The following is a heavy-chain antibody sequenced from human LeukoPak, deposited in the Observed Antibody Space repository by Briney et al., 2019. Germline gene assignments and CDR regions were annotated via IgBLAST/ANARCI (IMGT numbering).Heavy chain of an antibody. CDR1: GYTFTSYW. J-gene: IGHJ4*02. D-gene: IGHD5-24*01. Sequence: GESLKISCKASGYTFTSYWIAWVRQMPGKGLGWMGIIYPGDSDTRYSPSFQGQVTISADKSSNTASLQWSSLKASDTAMYYCARQRDGHSFDYWGQGTLVTVSS. CDR3: ARQRDGHSFDY. V-gene: IGHV5-51*01. CDR2: IYPGDSDT.